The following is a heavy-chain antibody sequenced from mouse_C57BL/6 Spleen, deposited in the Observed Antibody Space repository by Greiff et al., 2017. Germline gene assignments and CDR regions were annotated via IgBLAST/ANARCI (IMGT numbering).Heavy chain of an antibody. J-gene: IGHJ4*01. V-gene: IGHV2-2*01. Sequence: VQLQQSGPGLVQPSQSLSITCTVSGFSLTSYGVHWVRQSPGKGLEWLGVIWSGGSTDYNAAFISRLSISKDNSKSKVFFKMNSLQADDTAIYYCARRKGDYGEGMDYWGQGTSVTVSS. D-gene: IGHD2-4*01. CDR2: IWSGGST. CDR1: GFSLTSYG. CDR3: ARRKGDYGEGMDY.